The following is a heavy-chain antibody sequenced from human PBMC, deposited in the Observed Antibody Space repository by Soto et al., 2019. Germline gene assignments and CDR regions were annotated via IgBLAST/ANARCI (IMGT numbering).Heavy chain of an antibody. V-gene: IGHV3-48*01. CDR3: ARHYGDYRGNFDY. J-gene: IGHJ4*02. CDR1: GFTFSSYS. Sequence: PGGSLRLSCAASGFTFSSYSMNWVRQAPGKGLEWVSYISSSSSTIYYADSVKGRFTISRHNSKNTLYLQMNSLRAEDTAVYYCARHYGDYRGNFDYWGQGTLVTVSS. CDR2: ISSSSSTI. D-gene: IGHD4-17*01.